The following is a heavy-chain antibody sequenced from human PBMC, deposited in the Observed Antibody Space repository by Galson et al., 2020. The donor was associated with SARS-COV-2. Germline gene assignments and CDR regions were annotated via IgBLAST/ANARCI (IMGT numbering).Heavy chain of an antibody. V-gene: IGHV3-33*01. CDR3: ARDAGYYDILRGGMDV. D-gene: IGHD3-9*01. CDR2: IWYDGSNK. CDR1: GFTFSSYG. J-gene: IGHJ6*02. Sequence: RLSCAASGFTFSSYGMHWVRQAPGKGLEWVAVIWYDGSNKYYADSVKGRFTISRDNSKNTLYLQMNSLRAEDTAVYYCARDAGYYDILRGGMDVWGQGTTVTVSS.